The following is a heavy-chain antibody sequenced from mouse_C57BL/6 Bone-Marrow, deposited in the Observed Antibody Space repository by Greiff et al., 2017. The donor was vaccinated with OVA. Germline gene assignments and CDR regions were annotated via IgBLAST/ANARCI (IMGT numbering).Heavy chain of an antibody. Sequence: EVQLQQSGPELVKPGASVKISCKASGYTFTDYYMNWVKQSHGKSLEWIGDINPNNGGTSYNQKFKGKATLTVDKSSSTAYMELRSLTSEDSAVYYCARPRSPLAYWGQGTLVTVSA. V-gene: IGHV1-26*01. CDR2: INPNNGGT. J-gene: IGHJ3*01. CDR3: ARPRSPLAY. CDR1: GYTFTDYY.